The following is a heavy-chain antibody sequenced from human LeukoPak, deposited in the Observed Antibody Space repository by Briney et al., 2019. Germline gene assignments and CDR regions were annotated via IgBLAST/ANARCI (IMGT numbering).Heavy chain of an antibody. CDR2: ISYDGSNK. Sequence: GGSLRLSCAASGFSFSNFGMHWVRQAPGKGLEWVAVISYDGSNKYFADSVKGRFTISRDNSKNTLYLQMYSLRAEDTAVYYCATQDGYDNSGHYGYWGQGTLVTVSS. J-gene: IGHJ4*02. CDR3: ATQDGYDNSGHYGY. D-gene: IGHD3-22*01. CDR1: GFSFSNFG. V-gene: IGHV3-30*03.